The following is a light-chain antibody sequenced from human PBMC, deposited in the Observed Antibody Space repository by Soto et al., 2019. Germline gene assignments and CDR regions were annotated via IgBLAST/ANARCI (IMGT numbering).Light chain of an antibody. CDR1: QTISSW. CDR3: QHYSRYSET. J-gene: IGKJ1*01. CDR2: KAS. Sequence: DIQMTQSPSTLSGSVGDRVTITCRASQTISSWLAWYQQKPGKAPKLLIYKASTLKSGLPSRFSGSGSGTEFALTVSSLHPDDFADYYCQHYSRYSETFGQGPKVELK. V-gene: IGKV1-5*03.